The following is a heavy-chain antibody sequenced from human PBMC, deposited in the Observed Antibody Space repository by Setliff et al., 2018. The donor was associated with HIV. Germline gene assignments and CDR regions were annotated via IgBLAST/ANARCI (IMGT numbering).Heavy chain of an antibody. CDR2: VNTHTGSP. Sequence: ASVKVSCKASGYTFINYAMNWVRQAPGQALEWMGWVNTHTGSPTYAQAFTGRFVFSVDTPVTTAYLQISSLKADDTAVYYCARALYGDYGGDINCLDTWGQGTLVTVSS. CDR1: GYTFINYA. CDR3: ARALYGDYGGDINCLDT. V-gene: IGHV7-4-1*02. D-gene: IGHD4-17*01. J-gene: IGHJ5*02.